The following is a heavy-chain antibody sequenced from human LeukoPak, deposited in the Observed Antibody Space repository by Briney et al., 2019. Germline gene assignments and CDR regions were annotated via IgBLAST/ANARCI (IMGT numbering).Heavy chain of an antibody. J-gene: IGHJ4*02. V-gene: IGHV3-21*01. Sequence: GGSLRLSCAASGFTFSSYAMSWVRQAPGKGLEWVSSISSSSSYIYYADSVKGRFTISRDNARNSLYLQMNSLRAEDTAVYYCARGPMVVTPIDYWGQGTLVTVSS. D-gene: IGHD4-23*01. CDR1: GFTFSSYA. CDR2: ISSSSSYI. CDR3: ARGPMVVTPIDY.